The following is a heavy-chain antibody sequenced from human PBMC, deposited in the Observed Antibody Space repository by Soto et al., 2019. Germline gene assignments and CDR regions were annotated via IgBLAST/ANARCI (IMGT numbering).Heavy chain of an antibody. CDR1: GYIFNHYG. D-gene: IGHD6-6*01. CDR3: AREGGSSTYYPLELDY. Sequence: QVQLVQSGPEEKRPGASVKVSCKASGYIFNHYGINWVRQAPGQGLEWVGWLAPFKGKTSSLPSLQDRISMTTDTFGTTAYLEVRGVTSYDTGVYFCAREGGSSTYYPLELDYWGQGTLITVSS. V-gene: IGHV1-18*04. CDR2: LAPFKGKT. J-gene: IGHJ4*02.